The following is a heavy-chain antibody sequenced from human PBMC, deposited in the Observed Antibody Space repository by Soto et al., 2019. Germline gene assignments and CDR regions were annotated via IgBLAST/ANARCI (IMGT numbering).Heavy chain of an antibody. CDR3: AREPLIIARSQLELRPHYYYGMDV. D-gene: IGHD1-7*01. V-gene: IGHV1-46*01. CDR1: GYTFTSYY. CDR2: INPSGGST. J-gene: IGHJ6*02. Sequence: ASVKVSCKASGYTFTSYYMHWVRQAPGQGLEWMGIINPSGGSTSYAQKFQGRVTMTRDTSTSTVYMELSSLRSEDTAVYYCAREPLIIARSQLELRPHYYYGMDVWGQGTTVTVSS.